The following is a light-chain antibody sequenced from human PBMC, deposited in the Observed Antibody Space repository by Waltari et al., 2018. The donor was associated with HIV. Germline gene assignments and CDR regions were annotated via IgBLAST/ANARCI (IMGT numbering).Light chain of an antibody. CDR1: SSNLGSNI. V-gene: IGLV1-44*01. Sequence: QSVLTQPPSASGTPGQRVTISCSGSSSNLGSNIVNWFQQLPGTAPKLLIYSNYQRPSGVPDRFSGSKSGTSASLAISGLQSEDEADYYCVAWDDSLNGPVFGGGTKLTVL. CDR3: VAWDDSLNGPV. CDR2: SNY. J-gene: IGLJ2*01.